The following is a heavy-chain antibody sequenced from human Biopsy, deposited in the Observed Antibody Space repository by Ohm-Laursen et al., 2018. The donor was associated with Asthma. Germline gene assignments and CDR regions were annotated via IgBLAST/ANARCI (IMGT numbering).Heavy chain of an antibody. Sequence: ASVKVSCKFSGYSLTDLSMHWVRQAPGQGLEWMGGHDHEEGGTVNARRFQGRVTMTEDTSTDTAYMELSSLSSDDTAVYYCASDFPKDYARYNFQFWGQGTLVTVSS. CDR3: ASDFPKDYARYNFQF. J-gene: IGHJ4*02. CDR1: GYSLTDLS. V-gene: IGHV1-24*01. CDR2: HDHEEGGT. D-gene: IGHD4-17*01.